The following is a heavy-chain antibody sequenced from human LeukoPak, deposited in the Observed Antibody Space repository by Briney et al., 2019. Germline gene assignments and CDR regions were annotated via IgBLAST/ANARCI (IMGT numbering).Heavy chain of an antibody. CDR1: GGTFSSYA. J-gene: IGHJ3*02. CDR2: IIPIFGTA. Sequence: SVKVSCKASGGTFSSYAISWVRQAPGQGLEWMGGIIPIFGTANYAQKFQGRVTITTDESTSTAYMELSSLRSEYTAVYYWARAKNDYVWGSYRRDAFDIWGQGKMVTVSS. CDR3: ARAKNDYVWGSYRRDAFDI. D-gene: IGHD3-16*02. V-gene: IGHV1-69*05.